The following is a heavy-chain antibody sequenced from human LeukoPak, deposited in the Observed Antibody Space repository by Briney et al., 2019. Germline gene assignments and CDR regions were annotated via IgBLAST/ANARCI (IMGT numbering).Heavy chain of an antibody. J-gene: IGHJ4*02. D-gene: IGHD3-10*01. CDR1: GFTFSSDA. Sequence: PGGSLRLSCAASGFTFSSDAMSWVRQAPGKGLEWVSAISGSGGSTYYADSVKGRFTISRDNSKNTLYLQMNSLRAEDTAVYYCAKAKGRGSPGRDYFDYWGQGTLVTVSS. V-gene: IGHV3-23*01. CDR3: AKAKGRGSPGRDYFDY. CDR2: ISGSGGST.